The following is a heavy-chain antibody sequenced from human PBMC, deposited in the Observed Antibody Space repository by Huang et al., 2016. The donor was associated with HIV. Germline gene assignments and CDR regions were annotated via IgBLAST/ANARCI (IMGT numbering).Heavy chain of an antibody. J-gene: IGHJ5*01. CDR2: VNPSGGGA. V-gene: IGHV1-46*03. CDR1: GFSILIYY. D-gene: IGHD6-13*01. Sequence: QVQLVQSGAEVKKPGASVTISCKASGFSILIYYIHWVRQAPGQGLGWMGIVNPSGGGADDAQKFKGRVTMTRDTSTRTLYMERSSLRSEDTAVYYCAREGITPSGTEVSGFDFWGQGTPVSVSS. CDR3: AREGITPSGTEVSGFDF.